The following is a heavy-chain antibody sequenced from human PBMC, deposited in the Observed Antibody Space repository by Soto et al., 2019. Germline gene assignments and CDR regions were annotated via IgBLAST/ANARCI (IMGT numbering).Heavy chain of an antibody. J-gene: IGHJ6*02. CDR3: ARVRYDFWSGYDTSWDGMDV. D-gene: IGHD3-3*01. V-gene: IGHV3-53*02. Sequence: EVQLVETGGGLIQPGESLRLSCAASGFTVSSNYMSWVRQAPGKGLEWVSVIYSGGSTYYADSVKGRFTISRDNSKNTLYLQMNSLRAEDSAVYYCARVRYDFWSGYDTSWDGMDVWGQGTTVTVSS. CDR1: GFTVSSNY. CDR2: IYSGGST.